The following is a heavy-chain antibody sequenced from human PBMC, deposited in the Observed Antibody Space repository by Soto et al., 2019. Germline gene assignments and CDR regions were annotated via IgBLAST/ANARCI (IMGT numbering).Heavy chain of an antibody. CDR3: AREDIAAAFDY. CDR2: TDYSGNT. J-gene: IGHJ4*02. V-gene: IGHV4-59*01. D-gene: IGHD6-13*01. CDR1: SDSISSYY. Sequence: PSETLSLTCTVSSDSISSYYWIWIRQSPGKGLEWIGYTDYSGNTNYNPSLKSRVTISVDTSKNQFSLKLSSVTAADTAVYYCAREDIAAAFDYWGQGTLVTVSS.